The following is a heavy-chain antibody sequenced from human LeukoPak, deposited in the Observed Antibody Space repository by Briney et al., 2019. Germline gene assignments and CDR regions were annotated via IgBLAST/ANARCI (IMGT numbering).Heavy chain of an antibody. V-gene: IGHV1-8*01. J-gene: IGHJ5*02. CDR1: GYTFTAYD. CDR3: ATSVRNSPP. D-gene: IGHD2-2*01. Sequence: ASVKVSCKASGYTFTAYDINWVRQATGQGLEWIGYINPNTGLTEYAQKFQGRVSMTRDTSITTAYMELNTLTSEDTAVYYCATSVRNSPPWGGGTLVSVSS. CDR2: INPNTGLT.